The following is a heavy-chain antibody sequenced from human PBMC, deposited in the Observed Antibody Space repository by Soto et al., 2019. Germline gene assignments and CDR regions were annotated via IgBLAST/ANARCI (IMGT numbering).Heavy chain of an antibody. Sequence: QVQLVQSGAEVKKPGASVKVSCKASGYTFTSYGISWVRQAPGQGLEWMGWISAYNGNTNYAQKLQGRATMTTDTSTSTAYMELRSLRSDDTAVYYCARYSGSPPFDYYYYMDVWGKGTTVTVSS. V-gene: IGHV1-18*01. CDR1: GYTFTSYG. CDR2: ISAYNGNT. J-gene: IGHJ6*03. CDR3: ARYSGSPPFDYYYYMDV. D-gene: IGHD5-12*01.